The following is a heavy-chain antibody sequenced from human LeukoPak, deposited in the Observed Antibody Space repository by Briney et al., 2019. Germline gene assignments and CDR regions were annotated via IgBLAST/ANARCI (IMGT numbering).Heavy chain of an antibody. CDR3: AKEAYDSSGYYLEDY. J-gene: IGHJ4*02. D-gene: IGHD3-22*01. CDR2: IWYDGSNK. Sequence: PGGSLRLSCAASGFTFSSYGMHWVRQAPGKGLEWVAVIWYDGSNKYYPDSVKGRFTISRDNSKNTLYLQMNSLRAEDTAVYYCAKEAYDSSGYYLEDYWGQGTLVTVSS. CDR1: GFTFSSYG. V-gene: IGHV3-33*06.